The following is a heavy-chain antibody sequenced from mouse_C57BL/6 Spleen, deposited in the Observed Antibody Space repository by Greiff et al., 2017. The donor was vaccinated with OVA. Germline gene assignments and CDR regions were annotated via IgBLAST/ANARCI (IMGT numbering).Heavy chain of an antibody. J-gene: IGHJ2*01. V-gene: IGHV5-4*01. D-gene: IGHD3-2*02. CDR3: ARARQLRLQGYYFDY. CDR2: ISDGGSYT. Sequence: DVHLVESGGGLVKPGGSLKLSCAASGFTFSSYAMSWVRQTPEKRLEWVATISDGGSYTYYPDNVKGRFTISRDNAKNNLYLQMSHLKSEDTAMYYCARARQLRLQGYYFDYWGQGATLTVSS. CDR1: GFTFSSYA.